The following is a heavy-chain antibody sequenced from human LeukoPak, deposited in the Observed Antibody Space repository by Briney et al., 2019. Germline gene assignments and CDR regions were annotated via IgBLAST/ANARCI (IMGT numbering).Heavy chain of an antibody. D-gene: IGHD1-1*01. J-gene: IGHJ4*02. Sequence: PSETLSLTCTVSGGSISSSSDYWGWIRQAPGTGLEWIGSIYYHENTYYNSSLKSRVTISVDTSKNQFSLMLNSVTAADTAVYFCARRAYSAAYWKHFDYWDQGTLVTVSS. CDR3: ARRAYSAAYWKHFDY. CDR2: IYYHENT. V-gene: IGHV4-39*01. CDR1: GGSISSSSDY.